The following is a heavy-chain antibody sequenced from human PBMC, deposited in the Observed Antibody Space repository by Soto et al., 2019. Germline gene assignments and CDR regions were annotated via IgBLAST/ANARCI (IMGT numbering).Heavy chain of an antibody. Sequence: PGGSLRLSCAASGFTFSSYAMHWVRQAPGKGLEWVAVISYDGSNKYYADSVKGRFTISRDNSKNTLYLQMNSLRAEDTAVYYCARSVNEYLDPWGQGTLVTVSS. CDR2: ISYDGSNK. D-gene: IGHD2-2*01. CDR1: GFTFSSYA. V-gene: IGHV3-30*04. CDR3: ARSVNEYLDP. J-gene: IGHJ5*02.